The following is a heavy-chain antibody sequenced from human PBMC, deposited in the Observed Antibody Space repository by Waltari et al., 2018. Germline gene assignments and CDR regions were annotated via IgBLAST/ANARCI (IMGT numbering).Heavy chain of an antibody. CDR2: MNPSSGNT. Sequence: QVQLVQSGAEVKNPGASVKVSCKASGYSFISYNINWVRQATGQGLEWMGWMNPSSGNTGDAQNFQGIVTMTSNTSISTAYMELSSLRSEDTAVYYYATRLSTRLGGRIEYWGRGTLVTVSS. J-gene: IGHJ4*02. CDR3: ATRLSTRLGGRIEY. D-gene: IGHD2-15*01. CDR1: GYSFISYN. V-gene: IGHV1-8*01.